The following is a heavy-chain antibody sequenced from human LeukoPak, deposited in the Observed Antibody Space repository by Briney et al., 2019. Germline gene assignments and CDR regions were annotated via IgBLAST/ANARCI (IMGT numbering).Heavy chain of an antibody. CDR3: ARDLSSGWFYHDAFDI. D-gene: IGHD6-19*01. J-gene: IGHJ3*02. Sequence: GSLRLSCAASGFTVSSNYMSWVRQAPGKGLEWVSVIYSGGSTYYADSVKGRFTISRDNSKNTLYLQMNSLRAEDTAVYYCARDLSSGWFYHDAFDIWGQGTMVTVSS. CDR2: IYSGGST. CDR1: GFTVSSNY. V-gene: IGHV3-53*01.